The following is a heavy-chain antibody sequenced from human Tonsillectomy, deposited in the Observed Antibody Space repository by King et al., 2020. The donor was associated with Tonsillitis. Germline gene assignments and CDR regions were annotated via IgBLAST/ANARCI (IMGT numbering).Heavy chain of an antibody. J-gene: IGHJ4*02. CDR2: IYYSGRT. V-gene: IGHV4-39*01. D-gene: IGHD6-19*01. CDR1: GGSISGSSFY. CDR3: ARRVGSGWYYFDY. Sequence: LQLQESGPGLVKPSETLSLTCTVSGGSISGSSFYWGWIRQPPGKGLEWIGSIYYSGRTYYNPSLKSRVTISVDTSKKQFSLKLSSVTAADTAVYYCARRVGSGWYYFDYWGQGTLVTVSS.